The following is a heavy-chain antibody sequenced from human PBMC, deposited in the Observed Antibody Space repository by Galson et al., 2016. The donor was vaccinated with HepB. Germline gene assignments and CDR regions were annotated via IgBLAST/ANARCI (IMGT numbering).Heavy chain of an antibody. V-gene: IGHV1-69*13. CDR3: ARGPLWSFETYYLDD. CDR2: LIPSYGTP. J-gene: IGHJ4*02. Sequence: SVKVSCKASGDTFGTCAIGWVRQAPGQGLEWMGGLIPSYGTPDYAQKFQGRVTITADESTSTAYMELNSLRSEDTAMYYCARGPLWSFETYYLDDWGQGTLVTVSS. CDR1: GDTFGTCA. D-gene: IGHD2-21*01.